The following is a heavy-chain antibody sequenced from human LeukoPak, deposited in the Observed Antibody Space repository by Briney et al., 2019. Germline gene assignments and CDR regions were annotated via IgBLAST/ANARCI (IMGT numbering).Heavy chain of an antibody. J-gene: IGHJ4*02. CDR3: ARGVGATRRGPQRYYFDY. Sequence: ASVKVSCKASGYTFTSYDINWVRQATGQGLEWMGWMNPNSGNTGYAQKFQGRVTMTRNTSISTAYMELSSLRSEDTAVYYCARGVGATRRGPQRYYFDYWGQGTLVTVSS. V-gene: IGHV1-8*02. CDR1: GYTFTSYD. D-gene: IGHD1-26*01. CDR2: MNPNSGNT.